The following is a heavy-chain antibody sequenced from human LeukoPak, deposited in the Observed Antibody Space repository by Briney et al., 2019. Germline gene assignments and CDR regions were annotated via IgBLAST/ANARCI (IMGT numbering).Heavy chain of an antibody. D-gene: IGHD3-16*02. CDR1: GFTFSSYS. J-gene: IGHJ4*02. CDR3: ARGYLIAPFDY. CDR2: ISSSSSYI. V-gene: IGHV3-21*01. Sequence: GGSLRLSCAASGFTFSSYSMNWVRQAPGKWLEWVPSISSSSSYIYYADSVKGRFTISRDNAKNSLYLQMNSLRAEDTAVYYCARGYLIAPFDYWGQGTLVTVSS.